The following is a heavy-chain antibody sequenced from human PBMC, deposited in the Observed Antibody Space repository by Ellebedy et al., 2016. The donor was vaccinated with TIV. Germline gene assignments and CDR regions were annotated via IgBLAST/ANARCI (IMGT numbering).Heavy chain of an antibody. V-gene: IGHV4-59*12. CDR3: ARAPRWGQLTFRWFDP. Sequence: SETLSLTXTVSGGSISSYYWSWIRQPPGKGLEWIGYIYYSGSTYYNPSLKSRVTISVDTSKNQFSLKLSSVTAADTAVYYCARAPRWGQLTFRWFDPWGQGTLVTVSS. CDR2: IYYSGST. D-gene: IGHD2/OR15-2a*01. CDR1: GGSISSYY. J-gene: IGHJ5*02.